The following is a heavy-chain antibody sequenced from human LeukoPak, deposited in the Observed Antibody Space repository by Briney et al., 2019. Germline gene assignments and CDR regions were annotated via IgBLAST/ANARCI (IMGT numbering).Heavy chain of an antibody. V-gene: IGHV3-21*01. CDR2: INSRGSGE. CDR1: GFTFSSYS. J-gene: IGHJ4*02. D-gene: IGHD4/OR15-4a*01. CDR3: ARDTGASANY. Sequence: PGGSLRLSCAASGFTFSSYSMNWVRRAPGKGLEWVSSINSRGSGEYYADSVKGRFTISRDNAKNSLYLQMNSLRVEDTAVYYCARDTGASANYWGQGTLVTVSS.